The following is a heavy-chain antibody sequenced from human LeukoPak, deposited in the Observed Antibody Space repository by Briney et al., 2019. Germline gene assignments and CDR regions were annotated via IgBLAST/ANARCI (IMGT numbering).Heavy chain of an antibody. V-gene: IGHV3-7*01. CDR2: IKQDGSEK. CDR3: ARDYLRGYSGYDSGGLNY. D-gene: IGHD5-12*01. Sequence: GGSLRLSCAASGFSFSSYAVSWVRQAPGKGLEWVANIKQDGSEKYYVDSVKGRFTISRDNAKNSLYLQMNSLRAEDTAVYYCARDYLRGYSGYDSGGLNYWGQGTLVTVSS. J-gene: IGHJ4*02. CDR1: GFSFSSYA.